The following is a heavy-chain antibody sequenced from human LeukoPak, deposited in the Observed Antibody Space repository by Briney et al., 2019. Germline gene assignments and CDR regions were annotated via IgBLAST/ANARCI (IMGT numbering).Heavy chain of an antibody. J-gene: IGHJ4*02. Sequence: PGGSLRLSCAASGFTFSSYAMSWVRQAPGKGLEWVSAISGSGGSTYYADSVKGRFTISRDNAKNSLYLQMNSLRAEDTAGYYCARSSSSADDGDYWGQGTLVTVSS. CDR2: ISGSGGST. CDR1: GFTFSSYA. D-gene: IGHD6-6*01. CDR3: ARSSSSADDGDY. V-gene: IGHV3-23*01.